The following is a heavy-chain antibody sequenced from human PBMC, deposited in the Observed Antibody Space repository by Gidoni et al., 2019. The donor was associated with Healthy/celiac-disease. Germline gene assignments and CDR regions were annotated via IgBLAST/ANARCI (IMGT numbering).Heavy chain of an antibody. Sequence: QVQLVQSGAEVKKPGSSVKVSCKASGGTFSSYAISWVRQAPGQGFEGMGRIIPILGIANYAQKFQGRVTITADKSTSTAYMELSSLRSEDTAVYYCAGVNDYGGNAPDYWGQGTLVTVSS. V-gene: IGHV1-69*04. J-gene: IGHJ4*02. CDR2: IIPILGIA. CDR1: GGTFSSYA. CDR3: AGVNDYGGNAPDY. D-gene: IGHD4-17*01.